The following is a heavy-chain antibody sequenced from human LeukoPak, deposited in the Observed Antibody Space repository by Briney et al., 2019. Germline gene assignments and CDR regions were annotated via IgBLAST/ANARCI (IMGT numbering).Heavy chain of an antibody. CDR1: GFTFSSYA. CDR3: VAQPTADSSGYFYFDY. J-gene: IGHJ4*02. V-gene: IGHV3-30*04. D-gene: IGHD3-22*01. CDR2: ISYDGSNK. Sequence: GGSLRLSCAASGFTFSSYAMHWVRQAPGKGLEWVAVISYDGSNKYYADSVKGRFTISRDNSKNTLYLQMSSLRAEDTAVYYCVAQPTADSSGYFYFDYWGQGHVVTVSS.